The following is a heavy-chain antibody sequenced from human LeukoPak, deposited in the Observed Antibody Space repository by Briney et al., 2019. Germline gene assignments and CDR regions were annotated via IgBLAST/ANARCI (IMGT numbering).Heavy chain of an antibody. V-gene: IGHV3-7*01. Sequence: GGSLRLSCAASGFIIISYRMSWVRQAPGKGLEWVANIKQDGSEKYYVDSVKGRFTISRGNAKNSLYLQMSSLRAEDTAVYYCARVRDGYKPPKLSSYYYMDVWGKGTTVTISS. J-gene: IGHJ6*03. CDR3: ARVRDGYKPPKLSSYYYMDV. D-gene: IGHD5-24*01. CDR2: IKQDGSEK. CDR1: GFIIISYR.